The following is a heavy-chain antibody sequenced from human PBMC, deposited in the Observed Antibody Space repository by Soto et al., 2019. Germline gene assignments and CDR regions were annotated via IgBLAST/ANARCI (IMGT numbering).Heavy chain of an antibody. Sequence: PSETLSLTCTVSGGSMTSYYWSWIRQPPGKGLEWIGYIYHSGSTNYNPSLKSRVSISVDTSKNQFSLKLSSVTAADTAVYYCARRDSEEYVYDIWGQGTMVT. D-gene: IGHD1-26*01. CDR2: IYHSGST. V-gene: IGHV4-59*08. CDR3: ARRDSEEYVYDI. CDR1: GGSMTSYY. J-gene: IGHJ3*02.